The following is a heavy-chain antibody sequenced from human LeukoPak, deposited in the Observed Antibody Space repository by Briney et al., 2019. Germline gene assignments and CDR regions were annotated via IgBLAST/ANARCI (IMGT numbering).Heavy chain of an antibody. J-gene: IGHJ4*02. CDR3: AKGVIGVAGNFFFDY. V-gene: IGHV4-59*03. Sequence: SETLSLTCTVSGGSISSYYWSWIRQPPGKGLEWIGYIYYSGSTNYNPSLKSRVTISVDTSKNQFSLKLSSVTAADTAVYYCAKGVIGVAGNFFFDYWGQGTLVTVSS. CDR2: IYYSGST. D-gene: IGHD6-19*01. CDR1: GGSISSYY.